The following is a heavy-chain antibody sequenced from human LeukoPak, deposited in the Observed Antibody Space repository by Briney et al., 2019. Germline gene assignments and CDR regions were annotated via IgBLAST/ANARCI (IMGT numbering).Heavy chain of an antibody. Sequence: SETLSLTCTVSGGSISSSSYYWGWIRQPPGKGLEWIGSIYYSESTYYNPSLKSRVTISVDTSKNQFSLKLSSVTAADTAVYYCARHALPYEFWSGYPYYYYYMDVWGKGNMVTVFS. CDR1: GGSISSSSYY. V-gene: IGHV4-39*01. CDR2: IYYSEST. CDR3: ARHALPYEFWSGYPYYYYYMDV. J-gene: IGHJ6*03. D-gene: IGHD3-3*01.